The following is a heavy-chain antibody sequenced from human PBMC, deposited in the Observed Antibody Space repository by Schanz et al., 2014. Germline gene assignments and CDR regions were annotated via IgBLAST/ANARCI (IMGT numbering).Heavy chain of an antibody. CDR1: GFTFSSYS. Sequence: EVQLVESGGGLVQPGGSLRLSCAASGFTFSSYSMNWVRQAPGKGLEWVSYICSRRTVKYADSVKGRFTISRDSARNSLYLQMSSLRAEDTAVYYCARGTPFLCDYWGQGTLVTVSS. CDR2: ICSRRTV. J-gene: IGHJ4*02. D-gene: IGHD3-16*01. V-gene: IGHV3-48*04. CDR3: ARGTPFLCDY.